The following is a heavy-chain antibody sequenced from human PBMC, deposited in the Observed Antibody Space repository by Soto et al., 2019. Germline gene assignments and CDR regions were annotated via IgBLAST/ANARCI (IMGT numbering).Heavy chain of an antibody. J-gene: IGHJ4*02. D-gene: IGHD6-19*01. CDR2: IYHSGST. CDR1: GGSISSGGYS. Sequence: QLQLQESGSGLVKPSQTLSLTCAVYGGSISSGGYSCSWIRQPPGQGLEWIGYIYHSGSTYYNPSLKSRVTISVDRSKNQFSLKLSSVTAADTAVYYCARAGGLGAVAVDYWGQGTLVTVSS. CDR3: ARAGGLGAVAVDY. V-gene: IGHV4-30-2*01.